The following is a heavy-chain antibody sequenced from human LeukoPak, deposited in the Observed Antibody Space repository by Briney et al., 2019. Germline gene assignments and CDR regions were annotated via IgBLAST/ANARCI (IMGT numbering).Heavy chain of an antibody. V-gene: IGHV3-48*01. J-gene: IGHJ4*02. CDR2: ISSSSSTI. Sequence: RGSLRLSCAASGFTFSSYSMNWVRQAPGKGLEWVSYISSSSSTIYYADSVKGRFTISRDNAKNSLYLQMNSLRAEDTAVYYCARDGGGGPFDYWGQGTLVTASS. CDR3: ARDGGGGPFDY. D-gene: IGHD3-3*01. CDR1: GFTFSSYS.